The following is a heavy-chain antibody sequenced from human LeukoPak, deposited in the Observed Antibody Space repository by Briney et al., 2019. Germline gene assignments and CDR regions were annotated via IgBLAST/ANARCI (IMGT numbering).Heavy chain of an antibody. Sequence: VHPSETLSLTCTVSGHSVSIYYGSWIRRPPGRGLEGIAHLSHSWSSESNPYLTSRVSTLVDTSKNQLSLKLASVTAADTAVYYCARARYGNACDAFDIWGHGTMVTVSS. CDR2: LSHSWSS. J-gene: IGHJ3*02. CDR3: ARARYGNACDAFDI. V-gene: IGHV4-59*02. D-gene: IGHD3-9*01. CDR1: GHSVSIYY.